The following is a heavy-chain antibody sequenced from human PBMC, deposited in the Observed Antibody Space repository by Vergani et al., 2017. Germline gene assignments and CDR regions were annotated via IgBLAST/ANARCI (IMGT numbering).Heavy chain of an antibody. CDR3: ARGSCLGGSCYKPLFDY. J-gene: IGHJ4*02. D-gene: IGHD2-15*01. CDR2: IYHSGST. CDR1: GGSISSSYW. V-gene: IGHV4-4*02. Sequence: QVQLQESGPGLVKPSGTLSLTCAVPGGSISSSYWWSWVRQPPGKGLEWIGEIYHSGSTNYNPSLKSRVTMSEDTSKNQFSLNLTSVTAADTAVYFCARGSCLGGSCYKPLFDYWGQGILVTVSS.